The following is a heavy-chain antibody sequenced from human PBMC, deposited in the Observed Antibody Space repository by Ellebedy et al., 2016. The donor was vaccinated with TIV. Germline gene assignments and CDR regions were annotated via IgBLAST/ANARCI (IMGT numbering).Heavy chain of an antibody. CDR2: IFYDGSNI. D-gene: IGHD3-22*01. CDR1: GFTFGSYG. CDR3: ARDYSGYYVFDY. J-gene: IGHJ4*02. Sequence: GESLKISXAASGFTFGSYGMHWVRQAPGKGLEWVANIFYDGSNINYADSVKSRFTIFRENIKNMLYLQMNALGAEDTALYYCARDYSGYYVFDYWGQGTLVTVSS. V-gene: IGHV3-33*01.